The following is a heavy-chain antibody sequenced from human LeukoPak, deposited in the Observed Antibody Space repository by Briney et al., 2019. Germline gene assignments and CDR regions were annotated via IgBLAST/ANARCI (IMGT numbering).Heavy chain of an antibody. Sequence: SETLSLTCTVSGGSISSSSYYWGWIRRPPGKGLEWIGSIYYSGSTYYNPSLKSRVTISVDTSKNQFSLKLSSVTAADTAVYYCARRASTRSYYYGSGSRYFDYRGQGALVTVSS. D-gene: IGHD3-10*01. CDR3: ARRASTRSYYYGSGSRYFDY. J-gene: IGHJ4*02. CDR2: IYYSGST. V-gene: IGHV4-39*01. CDR1: GGSISSSSYY.